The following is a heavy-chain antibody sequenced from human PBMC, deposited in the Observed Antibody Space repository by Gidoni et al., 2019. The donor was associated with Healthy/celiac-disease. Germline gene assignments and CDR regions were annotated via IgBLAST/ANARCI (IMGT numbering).Heavy chain of an antibody. V-gene: IGHV3-49*03. Sequence: EVQPVESGGGLVQPGRPLRLSCTASGFTFGNYAMSWFRQAPGKGLEWVGIIRSKAYGATTEYAASVKGRFTISRDDSKSITYLQMSSLKTEDTAVYYCTEGSGSYSYWGQGTLVTVSS. CDR1: GFTFGNYA. CDR2: IRSKAYGATT. CDR3: TEGSGSYSY. D-gene: IGHD1-26*01. J-gene: IGHJ4*02.